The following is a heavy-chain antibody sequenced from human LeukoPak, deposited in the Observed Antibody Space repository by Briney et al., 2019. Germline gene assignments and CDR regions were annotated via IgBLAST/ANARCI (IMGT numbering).Heavy chain of an antibody. D-gene: IGHD6-6*01. Sequence: GGSLRLSCAASGFTFSSYGMSWVRQAPGKGLEWVSAISGSGGSTYYADSVKGRFTISRDNSKNTLYLQMNSLRAEDTAVYYCAKDFRSSSGTDYWGQGTLVTVSS. J-gene: IGHJ4*02. V-gene: IGHV3-23*01. CDR1: GFTFSSYG. CDR3: AKDFRSSSGTDY. CDR2: ISGSGGST.